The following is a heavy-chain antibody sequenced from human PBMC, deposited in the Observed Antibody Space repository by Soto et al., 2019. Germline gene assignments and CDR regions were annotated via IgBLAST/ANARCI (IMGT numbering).Heavy chain of an antibody. V-gene: IGHV1-2*04. Sequence: GASVKVSCKASGYTFTGYYMHWVRQAPGQGLEWMGWINPNSGGTNYAQKFQGWVTMTRDTSISTAYMELSRLRSDDTAVYYCARGRYYDILTGYYRRPPTNWFDPWGQGTLVTVSS. CDR2: INPNSGGT. D-gene: IGHD3-9*01. CDR1: GYTFTGYY. CDR3: ARGRYYDILTGYYRRPPTNWFDP. J-gene: IGHJ5*02.